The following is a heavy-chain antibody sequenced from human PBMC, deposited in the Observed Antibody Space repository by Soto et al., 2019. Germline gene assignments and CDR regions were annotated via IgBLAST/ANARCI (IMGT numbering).Heavy chain of an antibody. V-gene: IGHV4-59*01. Sequence: SETLSLTCTVSGGSISSYYWSWIRQPPGKGLEWIGYIYYSGSTNYNPSLKSRVTISVDTSKNQFSLKLSSVTAADTAVYYCARSGGSPNYYMDVWGKGTTVTVSS. CDR2: IYYSGST. J-gene: IGHJ6*03. D-gene: IGHD2-15*01. CDR1: GGSISSYY. CDR3: ARSGGSPNYYMDV.